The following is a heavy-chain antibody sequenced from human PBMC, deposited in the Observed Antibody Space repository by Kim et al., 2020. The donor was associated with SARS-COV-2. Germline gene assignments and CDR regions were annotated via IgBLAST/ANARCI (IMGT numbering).Heavy chain of an antibody. CDR3: VKDFPFDSPDAGT. Sequence: GGSLRLSCAASGFTFSNYAMSWFRQAPGKGLDWVADIYNGGITTYYADSVKGRFTISRDDFKNTLYLQMNSLRVEDTAVYYCVKDFPFDSPDAGTWGQGTLVTVSS. CDR1: GFTFSNYA. D-gene: IGHD3-10*01. CDR2: IYNGGITT. V-gene: IGHV3-23*03. J-gene: IGHJ5*02.